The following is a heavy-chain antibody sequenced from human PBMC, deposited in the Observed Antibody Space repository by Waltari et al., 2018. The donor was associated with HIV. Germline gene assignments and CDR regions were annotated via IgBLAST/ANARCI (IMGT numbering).Heavy chain of an antibody. CDR3: ARGRSGNYRGNSVVDY. V-gene: IGHV1-8*01. J-gene: IGHJ4*02. CDR1: GYTFTPYD. CDR2: MNPNSGNT. D-gene: IGHD1-26*01. Sequence: QVQLVQSGAEVKKPGASVKVSCKASGYTFTPYDINWVRQATGQGLEWMGRMNPNSGNTGYAQKFQGRVTMTRNTSITTAHMELSSLRSDDTAVYYCARGRSGNYRGNSVVDYWGQGTLVTVSS.